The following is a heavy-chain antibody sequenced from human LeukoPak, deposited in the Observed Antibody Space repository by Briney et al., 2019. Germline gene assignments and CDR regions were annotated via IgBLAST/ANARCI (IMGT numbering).Heavy chain of an antibody. CDR2: IIPIFGTA. Sequence: ASVQVSCKASGVTFSSYAISWVRQAPGQGLEWMGGIIPIFGTANYAQKFQGRVTITADKSTSTAYMELSSLRSEDTAVYYCARTVVPAAEAYWYFDLWGCGTLVTVSS. D-gene: IGHD2-2*01. J-gene: IGHJ2*01. V-gene: IGHV1-69*06. CDR3: ARTVVPAAEAYWYFDL. CDR1: GVTFSSYA.